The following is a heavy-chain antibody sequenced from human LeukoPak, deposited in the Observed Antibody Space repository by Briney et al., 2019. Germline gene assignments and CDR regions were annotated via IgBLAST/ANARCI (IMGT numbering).Heavy chain of an antibody. D-gene: IGHD3-16*01. V-gene: IGHV3-23*01. Sequence: GGSLRLSCAASGFTFSSYAMTWVRQSPGKGLEWVSSLSGSGASSYYADSVKGRFTISRDNAKSSLFLQMSSLRAEDTAVYYCARGDSLDYWGQGTLVTVSS. CDR3: ARGDSLDY. J-gene: IGHJ4*02. CDR2: LSGSGASS. CDR1: GFTFSSYA.